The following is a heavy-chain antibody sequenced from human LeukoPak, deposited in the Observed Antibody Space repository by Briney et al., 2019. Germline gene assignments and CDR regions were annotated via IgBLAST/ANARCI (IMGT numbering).Heavy chain of an antibody. CDR1: GASISSYY. Sequence: SETLSLTCTVSGASISSYYWNWIRQPPGKGLEWIGNVFHSGSTYYNPSLKSRVTISVDKSKNQFSLKLRSVTAADTAVYYCARQLYSDSSAWGQGTMVTVSS. CDR3: ARQLYSDSSA. CDR2: VFHSGST. V-gene: IGHV4-59*08. J-gene: IGHJ3*01. D-gene: IGHD3-22*01.